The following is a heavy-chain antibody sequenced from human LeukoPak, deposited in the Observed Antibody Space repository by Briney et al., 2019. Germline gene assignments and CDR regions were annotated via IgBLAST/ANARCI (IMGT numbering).Heavy chain of an antibody. CDR1: GFTFSNFG. CDR3: VRDPGPAMARARAGYYFDF. CDR2: ISKDGTNR. D-gene: IGHD6-13*01. V-gene: IGHV3-30-3*01. Sequence: PGGSLRLSCAASGFTFSNFGMHWLRQAPGKGLEWVSVISKDGTNRYYADSVKDRFTFSRDNSRNTLYLQMDSLRAEDTAVYYCVRDPGPAMARARAGYYFDFWGQGMLVTVSS. J-gene: IGHJ4*02.